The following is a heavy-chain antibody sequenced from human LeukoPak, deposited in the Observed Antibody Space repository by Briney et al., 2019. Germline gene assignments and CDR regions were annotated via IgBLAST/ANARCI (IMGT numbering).Heavy chain of an antibody. Sequence: GGSLRLSCAASGFTFDDYAMDWVRHAPGKGLEGVSLISWDGGSTYYADSVKGRFTISGDNSKTSLYLQMNSLRAEDTALYYCAKALYGSGSYHLDVWGKGTTVTVSS. CDR3: AKALYGSGSYHLDV. D-gene: IGHD3-10*01. CDR2: ISWDGGST. CDR1: GFTFDDYA. J-gene: IGHJ6*04. V-gene: IGHV3-43D*04.